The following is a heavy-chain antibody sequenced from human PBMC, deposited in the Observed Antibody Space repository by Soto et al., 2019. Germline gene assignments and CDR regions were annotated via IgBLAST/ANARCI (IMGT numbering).Heavy chain of an antibody. Sequence: QLQLHESGSGLVKPSQTLSLTCTVSGASITFGGYSWSWIRQTPGKGLEWIGYINHLETTFYNPSFESRLTLSIDRAKNQFSLKLHSMSAADRAVYFCARGGGSDSFDYWGQGILVTVS. V-gene: IGHV4-30-2*01. D-gene: IGHD1-26*01. J-gene: IGHJ4*02. CDR2: INHLETT. CDR1: GASITFGGYS. CDR3: ARGGGSDSFDY.